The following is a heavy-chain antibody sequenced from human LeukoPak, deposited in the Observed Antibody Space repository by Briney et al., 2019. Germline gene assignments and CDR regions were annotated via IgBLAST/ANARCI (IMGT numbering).Heavy chain of an antibody. Sequence: GGFLRLSCAASGFTFSNAWMNWVRQAPGKGLEWVGRIKSKSGGGTRDYGRSVKGRLTISRDDSKNTLYLQMNSLKVEDTAVYYCATNHAFDIWGQGTMVTVSS. CDR1: GFTFSNAW. CDR2: IKSKSGGGTR. J-gene: IGHJ3*02. V-gene: IGHV3-15*01. CDR3: ATNHAFDI.